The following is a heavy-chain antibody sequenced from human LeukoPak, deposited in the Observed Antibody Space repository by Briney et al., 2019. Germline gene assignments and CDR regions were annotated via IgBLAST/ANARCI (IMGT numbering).Heavy chain of an antibody. J-gene: IGHJ4*02. Sequence: SETLSLTCAVYGGSFSGYYWSWIRQPPGKGLEWIGEINHSGSTNYNPSLTSRVTISVDTSKNQFSLKLSSVTAADTAVYYCARGTRSGSYYWGQGTLVTVSS. CDR2: INHSGST. V-gene: IGHV4-34*01. D-gene: IGHD3-10*01. CDR1: GGSFSGYY. CDR3: ARGTRSGSYY.